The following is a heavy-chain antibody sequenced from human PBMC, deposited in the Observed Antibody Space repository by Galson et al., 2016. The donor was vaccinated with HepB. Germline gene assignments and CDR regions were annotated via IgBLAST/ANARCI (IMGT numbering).Heavy chain of an antibody. J-gene: IGHJ4*02. CDR1: GFTLSSYS. Sequence: SLRLSCAASGFTLSSYSMNWVRQAPGKGLEWVSSISTSSSYIYYADSVKGRFTISRDNAKDSLYLQMNSLRAEDTAVYYCARVSYSSSWYSTFDYWGQGTLVTVSS. CDR2: ISTSSSYI. CDR3: ARVSYSSSWYSTFDY. D-gene: IGHD6-13*01. V-gene: IGHV3-21*01.